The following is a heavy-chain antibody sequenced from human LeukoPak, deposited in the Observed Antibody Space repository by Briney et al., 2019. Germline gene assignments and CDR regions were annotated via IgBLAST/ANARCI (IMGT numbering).Heavy chain of an antibody. CDR1: GGSISSRSYY. CDR2: ISYSAST. CDR3: ARHSSGYQNWFDP. Sequence: SETLSLTCSVSGGSISSRSYYWGWIRHPPGKGLEWIGSISYSASTYYNPSLKSRVTISVDTSKNQFSLKLSSVTAADTAVYYCARHSSGYQNWFDPWGQGTLVTVSS. J-gene: IGHJ5*02. D-gene: IGHD3-22*01. V-gene: IGHV4-39*01.